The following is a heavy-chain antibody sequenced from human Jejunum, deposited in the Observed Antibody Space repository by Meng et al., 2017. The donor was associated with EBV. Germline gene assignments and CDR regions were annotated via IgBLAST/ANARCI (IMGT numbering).Heavy chain of an antibody. CDR3: ARVNSDCGGVMCYKGWFDP. J-gene: IGHJ5*02. CDR2: IHYSGST. D-gene: IGHD2-21*01. CDR1: GDSISDYY. V-gene: IGHV4-59*08. Sequence: GRLQGWGPGLVKPSGTLSLPCAVSGDSISDYYWSWIRKPPGKGLEWIGYIHYSGSTYYNPSLKSRITISVDMSRNQFSLRLTSVTSADMAVYYCARVNSDCGGVMCYKGWFDPWGQGTLVTVSS.